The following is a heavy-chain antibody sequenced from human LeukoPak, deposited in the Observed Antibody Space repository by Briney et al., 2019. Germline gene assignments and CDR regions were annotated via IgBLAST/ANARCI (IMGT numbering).Heavy chain of an antibody. CDR3: ASTVTTGAFDI. D-gene: IGHD4-17*01. Sequence: GGSLRLSCAASGFTFSSYGMHWVRQAPGKGLEWVAVIWYDGSNKYYADSVKGRFTISRDNSKNTLYLQMNSLRAEDTAVYYCASTVTTGAFDIWGQGTMVTVSS. CDR2: IWYDGSNK. V-gene: IGHV3-33*01. J-gene: IGHJ3*02. CDR1: GFTFSSYG.